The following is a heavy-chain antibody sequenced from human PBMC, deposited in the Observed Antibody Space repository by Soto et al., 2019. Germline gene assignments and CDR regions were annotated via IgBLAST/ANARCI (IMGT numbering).Heavy chain of an antibody. D-gene: IGHD1-1*01. V-gene: IGHV1-3*01. J-gene: IGHJ6*02. CDR2: INAGNGNT. CDR3: ARDNESTAGPLYYYYGMDV. CDR1: GYTFTSYA. Sequence: ASVKVSCKASGYTFTSYAMHWVRQAPGQRLEWMGWINAGNGNTKYSQKFQGRVTITRDTSASTAYMELSSLRSEDTAVYYCARDNESTAGPLYYYYGMDVWGQGTTVTVSS.